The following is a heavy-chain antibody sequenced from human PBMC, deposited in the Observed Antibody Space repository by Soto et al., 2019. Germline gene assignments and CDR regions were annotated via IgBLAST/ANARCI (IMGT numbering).Heavy chain of an antibody. J-gene: IGHJ6*02. Sequence: LVQSGAEVKKTGSSVKVSCKASGGTFNKFAFSWVRQAXGQGXEWMGGIIPVFRSANYAQRFRGRITITADEYTSTVYLYLNDLRSDDTAVYYCARRYCASDNCPLFYYFVDLWGLGTTVTVSS. CDR1: GGTFNKFA. CDR2: IIPVFRSA. V-gene: IGHV1-69*01. D-gene: IGHD2-21*02. CDR3: ARRYCASDNCPLFYYFVDL.